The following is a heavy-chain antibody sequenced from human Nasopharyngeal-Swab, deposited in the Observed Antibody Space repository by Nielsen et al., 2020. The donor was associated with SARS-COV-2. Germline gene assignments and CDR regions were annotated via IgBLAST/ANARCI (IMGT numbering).Heavy chain of an antibody. Sequence: ASVKVSCKASGYTFTGYYMHWVRQAPGQGLECMGRINPNSGGTNYAQKFQGRVTMTRDTSISTAYMELSRLRSDDTAVYYCARSVAGTTHYYYYYGMDVWGQGTTVTVSS. V-gene: IGHV1-2*06. D-gene: IGHD6-19*01. CDR2: INPNSGGT. J-gene: IGHJ6*02. CDR1: GYTFTGYY. CDR3: ARSVAGTTHYYYYYGMDV.